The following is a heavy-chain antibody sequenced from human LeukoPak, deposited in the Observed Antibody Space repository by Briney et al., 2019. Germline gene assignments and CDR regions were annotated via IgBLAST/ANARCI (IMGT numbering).Heavy chain of an antibody. CDR1: GFTFSSYA. Sequence: GGSLRLSCAASGFTFSSYAMHWVRQAPGKGLEWVAVISYDGSNKYYADSVKGRFTISRDNVESSLYLEMNSLTDDDTALYYCTRVEPTKSDDCWGQGTLVTVSS. V-gene: IGHV3-30-3*01. D-gene: IGHD1-14*01. CDR3: TRVEPTKSDDC. J-gene: IGHJ4*02. CDR2: ISYDGSNK.